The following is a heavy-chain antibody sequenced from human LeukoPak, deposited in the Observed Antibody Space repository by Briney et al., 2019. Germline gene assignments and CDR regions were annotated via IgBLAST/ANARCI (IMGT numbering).Heavy chain of an antibody. V-gene: IGHV3-30*18. D-gene: IGHD6-19*01. CDR3: TKEGAVTGSMWFDH. CDR1: GFTFSSYG. CDR2: ISSDGRIT. Sequence: GGSLRLSCAASGFTFSSYGIHWVRQAPGKGLEWVAVISSDGRITYYADSVKGRFTISRDNSKSTMYVQMNSLRTEDTAVYYCTKEGAVTGSMWFDHWGQGTLVTVSS. J-gene: IGHJ5*02.